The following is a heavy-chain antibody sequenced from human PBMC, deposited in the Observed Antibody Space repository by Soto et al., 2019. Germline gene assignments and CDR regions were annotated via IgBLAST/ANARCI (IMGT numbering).Heavy chain of an antibody. Sequence: GGSLRLSCAASGFTFSSYAMHWVRQAPGKALEYVSAISSNGGSTYYANSVKGRFTISRDNSKNTLYLQMSSLRAEDTAVYYCVKDLEGSGRAFYFDYWGQGTLVTVSS. J-gene: IGHJ4*02. CDR2: ISSNGGST. D-gene: IGHD6-19*01. CDR3: VKDLEGSGRAFYFDY. CDR1: GFTFSSYA. V-gene: IGHV3-64D*08.